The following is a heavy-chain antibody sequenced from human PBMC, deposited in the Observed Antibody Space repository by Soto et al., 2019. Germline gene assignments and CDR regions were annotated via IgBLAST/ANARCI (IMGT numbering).Heavy chain of an antibody. CDR1: GFTFSSYG. CDR2: IWYNGSNK. D-gene: IGHD6-19*01. J-gene: IGHJ4*02. Sequence: QVQLVESGGGVVQPGRSLRLSCAASGFTFSSYGMHWVRQAPGKGLEWVAVIWYNGSNKYYADSVKGRFTISRDNSKNTLYLQMNSLRAEDTAVYYCARDPRGASSGWYYFDYWGQGTLVTVSS. V-gene: IGHV3-33*01. CDR3: ARDPRGASSGWYYFDY.